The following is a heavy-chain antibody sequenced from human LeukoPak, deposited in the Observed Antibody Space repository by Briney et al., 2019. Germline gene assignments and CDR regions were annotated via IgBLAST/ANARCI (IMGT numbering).Heavy chain of an antibody. D-gene: IGHD6-13*01. V-gene: IGHV3-9*01. CDR1: GFTFDDYA. CDR2: ISWNSGSI. J-gene: IGHJ4*02. Sequence: GGSLRLSCAASGFTFDDYAMHWVRQAPGKGLEWVSGISWNSGSIGYADSVKGRFTISRDNAKNSLYLQMNSLRAEDTAVYYCARDPDSSSSDYWGQGTLVTVSS. CDR3: ARDPDSSSSDY.